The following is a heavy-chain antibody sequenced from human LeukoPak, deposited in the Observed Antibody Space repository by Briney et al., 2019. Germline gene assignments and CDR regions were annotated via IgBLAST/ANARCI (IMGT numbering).Heavy chain of an antibody. J-gene: IGHJ4*02. D-gene: IGHD1-26*01. CDR3: ARAPRSSGRPSGAIDY. Sequence: GASVKVSCKASGYTFTGYYMHWVRQAPGQRLEWMGWINPNIGGTNYAQKFQGRVTMTRDTSISTAYMELSRLRSDDTAVYYCARAPRSSGRPSGAIDYWGQGTLVTVSS. V-gene: IGHV1-2*02. CDR1: GYTFTGYY. CDR2: INPNIGGT.